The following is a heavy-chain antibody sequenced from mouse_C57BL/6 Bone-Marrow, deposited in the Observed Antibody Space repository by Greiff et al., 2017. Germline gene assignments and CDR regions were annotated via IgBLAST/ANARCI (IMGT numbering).Heavy chain of an antibody. CDR2: IYPGSGST. CDR1: GYTFTSYW. CDR3: AIYYYGSYWYLDV. V-gene: IGHV1-55*01. Sequence: VQLQQPGAELVKPGASVKMSCKASGYTFTSYWITWVKQRPGQGLAWIGGIYPGSGSTNYNEKFKSKATLTVDTSSSTAYMQLSSLTSEDSAVYCCAIYYYGSYWYLDVWGTGTTFTVSS. J-gene: IGHJ1*03. D-gene: IGHD1-1*01.